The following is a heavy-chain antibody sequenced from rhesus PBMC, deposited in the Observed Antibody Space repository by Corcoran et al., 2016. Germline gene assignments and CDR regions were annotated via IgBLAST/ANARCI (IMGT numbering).Heavy chain of an antibody. Sequence: QVQLQESGPGLVKPSDTLSLTCAVSGGSISYSYFWSWVRQPQVKGLDGIWYIYVGVGATSYNTARKKRVTISKDPSKNQFSLKLTSVTAADTAVYYCWLDQFDVWGAGILVTVSS. V-gene: IGHV4-106*01. D-gene: IGHD2-33*01. J-gene: IGHJ5-1*01. CDR1: GGSISYSYF. CDR2: IYVGVGAT. CDR3: WLDQFDV.